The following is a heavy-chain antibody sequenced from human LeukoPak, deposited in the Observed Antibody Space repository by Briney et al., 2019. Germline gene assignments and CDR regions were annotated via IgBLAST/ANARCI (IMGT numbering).Heavy chain of an antibody. CDR2: IYHSGST. CDR1: GGSISSGGYY. J-gene: IGHJ6*03. Sequence: TLSLTCTVSGGSISSGGYYWSWIRQPPGKGLEWIGYIYHSGSTYYNPSLKSRVTISVDRSKNQFSLKLSSVTAADTAVYYCARGVGYCSSTSCYYYYYYYMDVWGKGTTVTVSS. V-gene: IGHV4-30-2*01. CDR3: ARGVGYCSSTSCYYYYYYYMDV. D-gene: IGHD2-2*01.